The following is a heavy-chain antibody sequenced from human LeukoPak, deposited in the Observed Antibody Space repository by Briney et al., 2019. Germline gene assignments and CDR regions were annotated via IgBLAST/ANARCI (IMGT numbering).Heavy chain of an antibody. CDR1: GFTFNSYW. CDR3: ARLIAGRTIYDY. D-gene: IGHD6-6*01. CDR2: IKQDGSEK. J-gene: IGHJ4*02. V-gene: IGHV3-7*01. Sequence: GGSLRLSCAASGFTFNSYWMSWVRQAPGKGLGWVASIKQDGSEKYYVDSVKGRFTISRDNAKNSLYLQMSSLRAEDTAVYYCARLIAGRTIYDYWGQGTLVTVSS.